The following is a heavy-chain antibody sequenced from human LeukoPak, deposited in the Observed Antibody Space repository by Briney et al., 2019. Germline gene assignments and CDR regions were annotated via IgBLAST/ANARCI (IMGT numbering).Heavy chain of an antibody. Sequence: SETLSLTCIVSGTSVNNYYWSWIRQPAGKGLEWIGRIYSSGSTNYNLSLTSRVSISVDKSKNQVSLKLESVTAADRAVYYCARERVGYDTSGRGPRFDSWGQGTLVTVSS. CDR2: IYSSGST. CDR1: GTSVNNYY. V-gene: IGHV4-4*07. D-gene: IGHD3-22*01. J-gene: IGHJ4*02. CDR3: ARERVGYDTSGRGPRFDS.